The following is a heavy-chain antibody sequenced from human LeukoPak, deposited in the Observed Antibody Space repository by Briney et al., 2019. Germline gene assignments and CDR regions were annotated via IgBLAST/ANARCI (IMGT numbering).Heavy chain of an antibody. CDR3: ARWGIAVADDDAFDI. CDR2: IKQDGSEK. D-gene: IGHD6-19*01. V-gene: IGHV3-7*01. J-gene: IGHJ3*02. Sequence: GGSLRLSCAASGFTFSSYWMSWVRQAPGKGLEWVANIKQDGSEKYYVDSVKGRSTISRDNAKNSLYLQVNSLRAEDTAVYYCARWGIAVADDDAFDIWGQGTMVTVSS. CDR1: GFTFSSYW.